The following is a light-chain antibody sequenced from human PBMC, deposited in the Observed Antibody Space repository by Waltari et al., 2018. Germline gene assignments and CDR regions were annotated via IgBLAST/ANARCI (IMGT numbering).Light chain of an antibody. Sequence: EIVMTQSPATLSVSPGERATLSCRASQSVSSNLAWYQQKPGQAPRLLIYGASTRATGIQARFSGSGSGTEFTLTISSLQSEDFAVYYCQQYNNWPPGRTFGGGTKVEIK. CDR1: QSVSSN. CDR3: QQYNNWPPGRT. V-gene: IGKV3-15*01. J-gene: IGKJ4*01. CDR2: GAS.